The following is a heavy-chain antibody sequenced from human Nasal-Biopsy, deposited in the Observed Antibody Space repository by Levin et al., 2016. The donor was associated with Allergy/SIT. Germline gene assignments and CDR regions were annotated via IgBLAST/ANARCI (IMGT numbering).Heavy chain of an antibody. CDR3: AKDQSSGWYPFDS. Sequence: GGSLRLSCVASGFTFSNYAMSWVRQAPGKGLEWVSGMSATGGSTYYAKSVKGRFTISRDNSKNTLYLQMNRLRAEDTAIYYCAKDQSSGWYPFDSWGQGTLVTVSS. J-gene: IGHJ4*02. CDR2: MSATGGST. CDR1: GFTFSNYA. V-gene: IGHV3-23*01. D-gene: IGHD6-19*01.